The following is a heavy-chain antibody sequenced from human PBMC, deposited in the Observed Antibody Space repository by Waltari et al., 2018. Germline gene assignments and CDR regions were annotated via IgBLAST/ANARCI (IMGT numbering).Heavy chain of an antibody. CDR3: AKGSVAYYYDSSGYSYFDY. D-gene: IGHD3-22*01. CDR1: GFNFSSYA. J-gene: IGHJ4*02. V-gene: IGHV3-23*01. CDR2: ISGSGGST. Sequence: EVQLLESGGGWVQPGGSLRLACAASGFNFSSYAMSWVRQAPGKGLGWVSAISGSGGSTYYADSVKGRFTISRDNSKNTLYLQMNSLRAEDTAVYYCAKGSVAYYYDSSGYSYFDYWGQGTLVTVSS.